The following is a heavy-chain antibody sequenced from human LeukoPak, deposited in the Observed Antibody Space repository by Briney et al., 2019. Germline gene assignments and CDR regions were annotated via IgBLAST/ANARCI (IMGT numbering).Heavy chain of an antibody. D-gene: IGHD5-18*01. CDR1: GYSISSGYY. J-gene: IGHJ4*02. CDR3: ARWVDTAIHYRFDY. CDR2: IYHSGST. Sequence: PSETLSLTCTVSGYSISSGYYWGWIRQPPGKGLEWIGSIYHSGSTYYNPSLKSRVTISVDTSKNQFSLKLSSVTAADTAVYYCARWVDTAIHYRFDYWGQGTLVTVSS. V-gene: IGHV4-38-2*02.